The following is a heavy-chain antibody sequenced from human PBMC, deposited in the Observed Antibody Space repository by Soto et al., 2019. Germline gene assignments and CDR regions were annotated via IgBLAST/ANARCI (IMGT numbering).Heavy chain of an antibody. D-gene: IGHD3-10*02. V-gene: IGHV4-31*03. J-gene: IGHJ6*02. Sequence: QVQVQESGLGLVKPSQTLSLTCTVSGGSISSGGYYWSWIRQHPGKGLEWIGYIYYTGSTYYNPSLKSRVTISVDTSKNQFSLKLSSVTAADTAVYYCASGGVRTFYYGMDVWGQGTTVTVSS. CDR2: IYYTGST. CDR3: ASGGVRTFYYGMDV. CDR1: GGSISSGGYY.